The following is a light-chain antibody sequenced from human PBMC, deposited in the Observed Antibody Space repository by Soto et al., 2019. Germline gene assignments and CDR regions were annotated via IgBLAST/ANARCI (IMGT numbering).Light chain of an antibody. CDR1: QGINTA. CDR2: DAS. V-gene: IGKV1-13*02. J-gene: IGKJ4*01. CDR3: QQFNPPLT. Sequence: AIQLTQSPSSLSASVGDRVTITCRASQGINTALAWYQQKPGKPPKLLIHDASTLESGVPSRFSGGGSGTDFILTIASLQPEDFATYYCQQFNPPLTFGGGTTLKI.